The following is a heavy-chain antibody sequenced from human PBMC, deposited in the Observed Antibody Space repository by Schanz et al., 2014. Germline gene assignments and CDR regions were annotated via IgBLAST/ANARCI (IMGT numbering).Heavy chain of an antibody. Sequence: QVQLVQSGGEVKTPGASVKVSCKASGYTFTRSVISWVRQAPGQGLEWMGWIGGSDGNTNFAQKFQGRVTMTTDTSTSTVYMELRSLTSDDSAVYYWARDRDQWDGNYLDYWGQGTLVTVSS. CDR2: IGGSDGNT. V-gene: IGHV1-18*01. CDR3: ARDRDQWDGNYLDY. J-gene: IGHJ4*02. CDR1: GYTFTRSV. D-gene: IGHD1-26*01.